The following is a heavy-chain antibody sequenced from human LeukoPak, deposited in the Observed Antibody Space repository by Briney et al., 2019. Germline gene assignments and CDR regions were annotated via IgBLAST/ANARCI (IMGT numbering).Heavy chain of an antibody. J-gene: IGHJ3*02. CDR3: AKGTDPTLGYCSSTSRLGAFDI. D-gene: IGHD2-2*01. CDR2: ISGSGGST. Sequence: QPGGSLRLSCTASGFTFGSYAMSWVRQAPGKGLEWVSAISGSGGSTYYADSVKGRFTISRDNSKNTLYLQMNSLRAEDTAVYYCAKGTDPTLGYCSSTSRLGAFDIWGQGTMVTVSS. CDR1: GFTFGSYA. V-gene: IGHV3-23*01.